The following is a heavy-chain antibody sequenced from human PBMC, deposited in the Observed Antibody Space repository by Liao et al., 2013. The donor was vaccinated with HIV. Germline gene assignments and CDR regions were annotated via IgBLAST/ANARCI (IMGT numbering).Heavy chain of an antibody. V-gene: IGHV4-30-4*08. CDR3: ARDLRWRGSRNTGYFQH. CDR2: IYYSGST. D-gene: IGHD5-24*01. CDR1: GGSVSNGDYY. J-gene: IGHJ1*01. Sequence: QVQLQESGPGVVEPSQTLSLTCNVSGGSVSNGDYYWSWIRQPPGKGLEWIGYIYYSGSTYYSSSLKSRVTISVDTSNNQFSLKVTSVTAADTAVYYCARDLRWRGSRNTGYFQHWGQGTLVTVSS.